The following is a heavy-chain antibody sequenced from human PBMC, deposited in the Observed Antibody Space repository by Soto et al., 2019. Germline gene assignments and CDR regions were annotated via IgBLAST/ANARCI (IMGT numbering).Heavy chain of an antibody. J-gene: IGHJ6*03. CDR1: GFTFTNYA. CDR3: AKAYGDYSYYYMDV. V-gene: IGHV3-23*01. D-gene: IGHD4-17*01. CDR2: ISGSGGGT. Sequence: GVSLRLSCTASGFTFTNYAISWVRQAPGKGLEWVSAISGSGGGTYYADSVRGRFTSSRDISKSTLYLQMNSLRAEDTALYYCAKAYGDYSYYYMDVWGKGTTVTVSS.